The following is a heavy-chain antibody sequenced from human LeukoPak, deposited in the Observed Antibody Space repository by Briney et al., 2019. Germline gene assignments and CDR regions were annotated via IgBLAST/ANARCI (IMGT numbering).Heavy chain of an antibody. CDR1: GFTFSSYG. Sequence: PGGSLRLSCAASGFTFSSYGMHWVRQAPGKGLEWVAVISYDGSNKYYADSVKGRFTISRDNSKNTLYLQMNSLRAEDTAVYYCAKKTYYDFWSENWFDPWGQGTLVTVSS. CDR3: AKKTYYDFWSENWFDP. CDR2: ISYDGSNK. D-gene: IGHD3-3*01. V-gene: IGHV3-30*18. J-gene: IGHJ5*02.